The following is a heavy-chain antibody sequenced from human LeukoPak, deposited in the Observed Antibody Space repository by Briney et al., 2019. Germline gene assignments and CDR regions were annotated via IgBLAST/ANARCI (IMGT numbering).Heavy chain of an antibody. CDR1: GFTFSSYA. Sequence: PGGSLRLSCAASGFTFSSYAMHWVRQAPGKGLEWVAVISYDGSNKYYADSVKGRFTISRDNSKNTLYLRMNSLRAEDTAVYYCARERPSIAALDYWGQGTLVTVSS. CDR2: ISYDGSNK. CDR3: ARERPSIAALDY. J-gene: IGHJ4*02. V-gene: IGHV3-30-3*01. D-gene: IGHD6-6*01.